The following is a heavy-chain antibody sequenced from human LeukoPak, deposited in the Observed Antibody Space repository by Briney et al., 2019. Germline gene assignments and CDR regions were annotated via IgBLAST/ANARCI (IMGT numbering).Heavy chain of an antibody. V-gene: IGHV4-61*02. CDR3: ARWDYSYGSNAFNI. D-gene: IGHD5-18*01. CDR1: GGSISSGSYY. Sequence: PSETLSLTCTVSGGSISSGSYYWSWIRQPAGKGLEWIGRIYTSGSTNYNPSLKSRVTISVDTSKNQFSLKLSSVTAADTAVYYCARWDYSYGSNAFNIWGQGTMVTVSS. J-gene: IGHJ3*02. CDR2: IYTSGST.